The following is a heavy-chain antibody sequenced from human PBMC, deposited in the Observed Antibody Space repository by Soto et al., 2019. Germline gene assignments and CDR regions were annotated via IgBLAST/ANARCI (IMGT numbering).Heavy chain of an antibody. CDR1: GYTFTSYD. CDR3: ARASYYDILTGYYIMWDYHYYMDV. CDR2: MNPNSGNT. V-gene: IGHV1-8*01. Sequence: ASVKVSCKASGYTFTSYDINWVRQATGQGLEWMGWMNPNSGNTGYAQKFQGRVTMTRNTSISTAYMELSSLRSEDTAVYYCARASYYDILTGYYIMWDYHYYMDVWGKGTTVTVSS. J-gene: IGHJ6*03. D-gene: IGHD3-9*01.